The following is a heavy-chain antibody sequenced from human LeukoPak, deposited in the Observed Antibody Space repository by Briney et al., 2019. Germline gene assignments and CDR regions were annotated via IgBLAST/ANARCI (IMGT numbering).Heavy chain of an antibody. CDR2: IIPILGIA. CDR3: ARGGDYGDYCDY. CDR1: GGTFSSYA. J-gene: IGHJ4*02. V-gene: IGHV1-69*04. Sequence: SVKVSCKASGGTFSSYAISWVRQAPGQGLEWMGRIIPILGIANYAQKFQGRVTITADKSTSTAYMELSSLRSEDTAVYYCARGGDYGDYCDYWGQGTLVTVSS. D-gene: IGHD4-17*01.